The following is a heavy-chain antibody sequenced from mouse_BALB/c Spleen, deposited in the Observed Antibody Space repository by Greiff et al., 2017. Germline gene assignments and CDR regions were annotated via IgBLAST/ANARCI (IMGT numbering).Heavy chain of an antibody. CDR3: AREDYRGYYAMDY. V-gene: IGHV1-54*01. CDR2: INPGSGGT. CDR1: GYAFTNYL. D-gene: IGHD2-12*01. Sequence: QVQLKQSGAELVRPGTSVKVSCKASGYAFTNYLIEWVKQRPGQGLEWIGVINPGSGGTNYNEKFKGKATLTADKSSSTAYMQLSSLTSDDSAVYFCAREDYRGYYAMDYWGQGTSVTVSS. J-gene: IGHJ4*01.